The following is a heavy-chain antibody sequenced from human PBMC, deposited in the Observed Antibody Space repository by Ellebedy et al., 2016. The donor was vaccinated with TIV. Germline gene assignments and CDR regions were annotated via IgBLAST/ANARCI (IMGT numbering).Heavy chain of an antibody. CDR2: INHSGST. CDR3: ARLLITMVYGMDV. V-gene: IGHV4-34*01. D-gene: IGHD3-10*01. CDR1: GGEITYYY. J-gene: IGHJ6*02. Sequence: MPGGSLRLSCNVSGGEITYYYWSWIRQPPGKGLEWIGEINHSGSTNYNPSLKSRVIISVDTSKNQFSLKLSSVTAADTAVYYCARLLITMVYGMDVWGQGTTVTVSS.